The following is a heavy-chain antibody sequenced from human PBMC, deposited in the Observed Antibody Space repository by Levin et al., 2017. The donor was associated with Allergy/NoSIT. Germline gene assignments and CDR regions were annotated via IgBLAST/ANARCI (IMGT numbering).Heavy chain of an antibody. CDR1: GFPFRDYY. CDR3: ARAPWYNLTQFFGMDV. Sequence: GGSLRLSCAASGFPFRDYYMHWIRQAPGKGLEWITYIGSSATWTYYADSVKGRFTVSRDNTKNSLSLQLNSLRAEDTAVYYCARAPWYNLTQFFGMDVWGQGTTVTVSS. CDR2: IGSSATWT. V-gene: IGHV3-11*01. D-gene: IGHD1-14*01. J-gene: IGHJ6*02.